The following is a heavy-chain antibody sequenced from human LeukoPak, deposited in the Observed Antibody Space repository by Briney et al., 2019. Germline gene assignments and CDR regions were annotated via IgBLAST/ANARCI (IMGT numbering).Heavy chain of an antibody. Sequence: ASVKVSCKASGYTFTGYYMHWVRQAPGQGLEWMGWINPNSGGTNYAQKFQGRVTMTRDTSISTAYMELSRLRSDDTAVYYCARGYDFWSGYYNDYWGQGTLVTVSS. D-gene: IGHD3-3*01. V-gene: IGHV1-2*02. J-gene: IGHJ4*02. CDR2: INPNSGGT. CDR1: GYTFTGYY. CDR3: ARGYDFWSGYYNDY.